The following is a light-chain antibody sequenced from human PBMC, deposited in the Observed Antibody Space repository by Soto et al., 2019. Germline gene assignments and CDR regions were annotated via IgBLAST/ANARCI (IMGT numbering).Light chain of an antibody. CDR1: QSVDTY. Sequence: EIVLTQSPETLSLSPGERATLSGRASQSVDTYLAWYQHRPGQAPRLLIYDASNRATGISARFSGSGFGTDFTLTISSLEPEDFAVYYCQERNMWPLAFGGGSKVDIK. CDR2: DAS. V-gene: IGKV3-11*01. CDR3: QERNMWPLA. J-gene: IGKJ4*01.